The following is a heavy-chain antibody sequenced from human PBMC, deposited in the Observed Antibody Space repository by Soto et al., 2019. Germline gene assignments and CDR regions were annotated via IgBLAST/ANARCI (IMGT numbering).Heavy chain of an antibody. J-gene: IGHJ4*02. CDR1: GYAFTSYG. D-gene: IGHD3-10*01. V-gene: IGHV1-18*04. CDR3: ARAATGSYHSAY. CDR2: IAPHSGRT. Sequence: ASVKVSCKTSGYAFTSYGVNWVRQAPGQGLEWMGWIAPHSGRTTYLPKFQGRVTITADASTNTAYMELGSLSSDDTGIYFCARAATGSYHSAYWGQGTVVTVSS.